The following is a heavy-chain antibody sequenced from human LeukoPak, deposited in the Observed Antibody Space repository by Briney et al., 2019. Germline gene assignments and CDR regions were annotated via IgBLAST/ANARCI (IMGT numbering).Heavy chain of an antibody. CDR2: IYYSGST. D-gene: IGHD3-3*01. V-gene: IGHV4-59*01. J-gene: IGHJ5*02. CDR1: GGSFSSYY. CDR3: ARDGYYDFWSGLSGWFDP. Sequence: SETLSLTCAVYGGSFSSYYWSWIRQPPGKGLEWIGYIYYSGSTNYNPSLKSRVTISVDTSKNQFSLKLSSVTAADTAVYYCARDGYYDFWSGLSGWFDPWGQGTLVTVSS.